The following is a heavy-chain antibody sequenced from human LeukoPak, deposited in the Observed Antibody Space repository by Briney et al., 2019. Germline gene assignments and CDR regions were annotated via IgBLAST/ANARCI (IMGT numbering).Heavy chain of an antibody. J-gene: IGHJ4*02. CDR1: GGSISSGGYY. CDR3: AAVYCRSTSCYTAFDY. D-gene: IGHD2-2*02. Sequence: SQTLSLTCTVSGGSISSGGYYWSWIRQHPGKGLEWIGCIYYSGSTYYNPSLKSRVTISVDTSKNQFSLKLSSVTAADTAVYYCAAVYCRSTSCYTAFDYWGQGTLVTVSS. V-gene: IGHV4-31*03. CDR2: IYYSGST.